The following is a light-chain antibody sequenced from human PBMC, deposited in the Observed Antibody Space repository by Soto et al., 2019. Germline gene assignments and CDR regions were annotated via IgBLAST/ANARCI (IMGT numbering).Light chain of an antibody. CDR1: QDISNY. CDR2: DAS. J-gene: IGKJ4*01. Sequence: DIQMTQSPSSLSASVGDRVTITCQASQDISNYLNWYQQKPGKAPKLLIYDASNVETGVPSRFSGSGSGTDFTFTISSLQPEYIVTYYCQQYDNLPSFTCGVGTKFDIK. CDR3: QQYDNLPSFT. V-gene: IGKV1-33*01.